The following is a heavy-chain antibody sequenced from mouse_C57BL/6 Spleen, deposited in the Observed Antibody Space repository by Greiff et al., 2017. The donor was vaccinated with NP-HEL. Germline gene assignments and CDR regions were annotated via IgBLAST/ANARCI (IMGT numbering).Heavy chain of an antibody. CDR2: IDPSDSYT. V-gene: IGHV1-69*01. Sequence: QVHVKQPGAELVMPGASVKLSCKASGYTFTSYWMHWVKQRPGQGLEWIGEIDPSDSYTNYNQKFKGKSTLTVDKSSSTAYMQLSSLTSEDSAVYYCAKTGGSSLLWYFDVWGTGTTVTVSS. J-gene: IGHJ1*03. CDR3: AKTGGSSLLWYFDV. D-gene: IGHD1-1*01. CDR1: GYTFTSYW.